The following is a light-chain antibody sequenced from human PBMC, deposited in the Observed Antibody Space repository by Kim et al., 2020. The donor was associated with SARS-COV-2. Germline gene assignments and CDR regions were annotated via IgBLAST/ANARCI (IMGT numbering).Light chain of an antibody. CDR1: SGHSSSA. CDR3: QTWDTGIRV. Sequence: ASVKLTCTLSSGHSSSAIAWHQQQPGKGPRYLMKFNSDGSHSKGDGIPDRFSGSISGAERYLTISSLQSEDEADYYCQTWDTGIRVFGGGTQLTVL. J-gene: IGLJ3*02. CDR2: FNSDGSH. V-gene: IGLV4-69*01.